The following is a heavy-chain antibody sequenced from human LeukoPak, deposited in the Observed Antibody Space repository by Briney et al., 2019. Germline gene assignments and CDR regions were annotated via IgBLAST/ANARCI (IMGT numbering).Heavy chain of an antibody. Sequence: GGSLRLSCAASGFTFSTYWMSWVRQAPGKGLEWVAYIKQDGSDKYYVDSVKGRFTISRDNAQSSLYLQMGSLRPEDTAVYYCARMGGSYWGREVNWFDPWGQGTLVAVSS. J-gene: IGHJ5*02. CDR3: ARMGGSYWGREVNWFDP. V-gene: IGHV3-7*01. CDR2: IKQDGSDK. CDR1: GFTFSTYW. D-gene: IGHD7-27*01.